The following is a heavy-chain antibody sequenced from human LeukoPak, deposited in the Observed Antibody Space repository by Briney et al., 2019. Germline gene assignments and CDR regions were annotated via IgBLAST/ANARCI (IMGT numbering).Heavy chain of an antibody. CDR3: ARDRDYDTLTGFENWFDP. CDR2: ISAYNGNT. V-gene: IGHV1-18*04. CDR1: GYTFTSYG. J-gene: IGHJ5*02. D-gene: IGHD3-9*01. Sequence: ASVKVSCKASGYTFTSYGISWVRQAPGQGLEWMGWISAYNGNTNYAQKLQGRVTMTTDTSTSTAYMELRSLRSDDTAVYYCARDRDYDTLTGFENWFDPWGQGTLVTVSS.